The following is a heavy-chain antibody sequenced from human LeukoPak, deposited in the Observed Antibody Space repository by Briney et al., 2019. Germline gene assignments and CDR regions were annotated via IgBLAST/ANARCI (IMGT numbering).Heavy chain of an antibody. D-gene: IGHD3-22*01. Sequence: PGGSLRLSCAASGFTFSSYWVSWVRQAPGKGLEWVANIKKNGSEKYYVDSVKGRFTISRDNAKNTLYLQMNSLRAEDTAVYYCARGFSGYYYDLFDYWGQGTLVTVSS. J-gene: IGHJ4*02. CDR2: IKKNGSEK. CDR1: GFTFSSYW. V-gene: IGHV3-7*01. CDR3: ARGFSGYYYDLFDY.